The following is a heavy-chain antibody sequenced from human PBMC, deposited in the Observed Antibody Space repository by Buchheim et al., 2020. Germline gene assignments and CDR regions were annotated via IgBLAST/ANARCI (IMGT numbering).Heavy chain of an antibody. CDR1: GGSFSGYY. CDR3: AILRITMVRGVIRRPGMDV. V-gene: IGHV4-34*01. D-gene: IGHD3-10*01. Sequence: QVQLQQWGAGLLKPSETLSLTCAVYGGSFSGYYWSWIRQPPGKGLEWIGEINHSGSTNCNPSLKSRVTISGDTSKNQFSLKLSSVTAADTAVYYCAILRITMVRGVIRRPGMDVWGQGTT. J-gene: IGHJ6*02. CDR2: INHSGST.